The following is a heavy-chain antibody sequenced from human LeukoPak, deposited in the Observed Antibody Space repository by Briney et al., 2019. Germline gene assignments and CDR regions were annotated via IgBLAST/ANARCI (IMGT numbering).Heavy chain of an antibody. CDR1: GYTFTGYY. D-gene: IGHD3-16*01. CDR2: INPNSGDT. Sequence: ASVKVSCKASGYTFTGYYMHWVRQAPGQGLEWMGWINPNSGDTKYAQKFQGRVTMTRDTSISTAYMELSRLRSDDTAVYYCATQRGSYLWGTDFDYWDQGTLVTVSS. CDR3: ATQRGSYLWGTDFDY. V-gene: IGHV1-2*02. J-gene: IGHJ4*02.